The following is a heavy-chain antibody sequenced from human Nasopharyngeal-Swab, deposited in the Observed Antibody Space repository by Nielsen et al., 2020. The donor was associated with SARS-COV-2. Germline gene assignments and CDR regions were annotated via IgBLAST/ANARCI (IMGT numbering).Heavy chain of an antibody. CDR2: INTNTGNP. CDR3: ARDPTYYGSVPISYFDP. V-gene: IGHV7-4-1*02. J-gene: IGHJ5*02. Sequence: ASVKVSCKASGYTFTSYAMNWVRQAPGQGLEWMGWINTNTGNPTYAQGFTGRFVFSLDTSVSTAYLQISSLKAEDTAVYYCARDPTYYGSVPISYFDPWGQETLVTVSS. CDR1: GYTFTSYA. D-gene: IGHD3-10*01.